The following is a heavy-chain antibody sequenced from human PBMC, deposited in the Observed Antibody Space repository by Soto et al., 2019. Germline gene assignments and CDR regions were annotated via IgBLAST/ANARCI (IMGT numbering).Heavy chain of an antibody. Sequence: VQVLESGGGLVQPEGSLRLSCAASGFTFSSYAMGWVRQGPGKGLEWVAVVSIGGSTHYADSVRGRFTISRDNSKNTLSLQMNSLTAEDTAVYFCAKRRGAGGHFDYWGQGALVTVSS. CDR2: VSIGGST. V-gene: IGHV3-23*01. CDR1: GFTFSSYA. J-gene: IGHJ4*02. D-gene: IGHD2-15*01. CDR3: AKRRGAGGHFDY.